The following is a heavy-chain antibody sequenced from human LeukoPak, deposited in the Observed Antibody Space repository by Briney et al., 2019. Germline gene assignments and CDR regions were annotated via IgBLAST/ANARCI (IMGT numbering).Heavy chain of an antibody. V-gene: IGHV3-48*03. D-gene: IGHD3-16*01. J-gene: IGHJ6*03. Sequence: PGGSLRLSCAASGFTFSSYEMNWVRQAPGKGLEWVSYISSSGSTIYYADSVKGRFTISRDNSKNTLYLQMNSLRAEDTAVYYCAKAPLGPDYYYMDVWGKGTTVTVSS. CDR2: ISSSGSTI. CDR3: AKAPLGPDYYYMDV. CDR1: GFTFSSYE.